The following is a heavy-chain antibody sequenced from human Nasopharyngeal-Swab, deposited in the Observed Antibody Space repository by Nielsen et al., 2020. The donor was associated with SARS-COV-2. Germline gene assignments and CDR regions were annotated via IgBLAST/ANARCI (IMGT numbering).Heavy chain of an antibody. CDR1: GFTVSSNY. Sequence: GGSLRLSCAASGFTVSSNYMSWVRQAPGKGLEWASVIYSGGSTYYADSVKGRFTISRDNSKNTLYLQMNSLRAEDTAVYYCARASDYGDPGNYWGQGTLVTVSS. CDR3: ARASDYGDPGNY. D-gene: IGHD4-17*01. V-gene: IGHV3-66*01. CDR2: IYSGGST. J-gene: IGHJ4*02.